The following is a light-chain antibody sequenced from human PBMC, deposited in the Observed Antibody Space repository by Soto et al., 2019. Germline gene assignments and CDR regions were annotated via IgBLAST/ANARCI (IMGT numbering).Light chain of an antibody. CDR3: QQRYNWWT. V-gene: IGKV3-11*01. CDR1: QGIGRS. Sequence: ELVLTQSPATLSLSPGERATLSCRASQGIGRSLGWYQQRPGQAPRLLIYDASTRSTGIPARFSGSGSGTDFTLTITGLEPEDFAVYYCQQRYNWWTFGQGT. J-gene: IGKJ1*01. CDR2: DAS.